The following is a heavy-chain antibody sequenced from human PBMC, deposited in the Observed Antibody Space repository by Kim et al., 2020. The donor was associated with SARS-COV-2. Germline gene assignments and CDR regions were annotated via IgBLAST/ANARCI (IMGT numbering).Heavy chain of an antibody. CDR3: ATYTNWAFDH. V-gene: IGHV3-7*03. D-gene: IGHD1-1*01. J-gene: IGHJ4*02. CDR2: IKEDGSVK. Sequence: GGSLRLSCAASGFTFSTYWMTWVRQAPGKGLEWVANIKEDGSVKHYVGSVKGRFTISRDNTKNSLYLQMNGLRSEDTAVYHCATYTNWAFDHWGQGILVT. CDR1: GFTFSTYW.